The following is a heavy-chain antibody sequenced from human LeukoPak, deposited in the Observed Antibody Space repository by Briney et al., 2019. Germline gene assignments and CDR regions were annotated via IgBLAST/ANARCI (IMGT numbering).Heavy chain of an antibody. CDR3: ARGSGYYYGDFDC. Sequence: GSLRLSCAASGFTFSNTWMSWVRQAPGKGLEWIGSIYYSGSPYYNPSLKSRVTISVDTSKNQFSLKLSSVTAADTAVYYCARGSGYYYGDFDCWGQGTLVTVSS. V-gene: IGHV4-4*02. D-gene: IGHD3-22*01. J-gene: IGHJ4*02. CDR2: IYYSGSP. CDR1: GFTFSNTW.